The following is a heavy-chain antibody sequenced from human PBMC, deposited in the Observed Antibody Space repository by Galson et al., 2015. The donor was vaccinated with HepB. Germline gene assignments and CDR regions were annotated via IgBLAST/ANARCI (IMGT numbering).Heavy chain of an antibody. CDR3: VSNHYNSGSHFHFDN. CDR1: GFTFSNCG. CDR2: ISGNGGNI. D-gene: IGHD3-10*01. Sequence: SLRLSCAASGFTFSNCGVSWVRQAPGKGLEWVSVISGNGGNIHYADSVKGRFTISRDNSKNTLYLQMNSLRAEDTAVYYCVSNHYNSGSHFHFDNWGQGTLVTVSS. J-gene: IGHJ4*02. V-gene: IGHV3-23*01.